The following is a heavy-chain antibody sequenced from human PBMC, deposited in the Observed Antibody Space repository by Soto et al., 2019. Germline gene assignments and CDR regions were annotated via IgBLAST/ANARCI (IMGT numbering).Heavy chain of an antibody. Sequence: QLQLQESGPGLVKPSETLSLTCTVSGGSISSSSYYWGWIRQPPGKGLEWIGSIYYSGSTYYNPSLKSRVTISVDTSKNQFSLKLSSVTAADTAVYYCARQYYYDSSGYYHYFDYWGQGTLVTVSS. D-gene: IGHD3-22*01. CDR2: IYYSGST. CDR3: ARQYYYDSSGYYHYFDY. CDR1: GGSISSSSYY. J-gene: IGHJ4*02. V-gene: IGHV4-39*01.